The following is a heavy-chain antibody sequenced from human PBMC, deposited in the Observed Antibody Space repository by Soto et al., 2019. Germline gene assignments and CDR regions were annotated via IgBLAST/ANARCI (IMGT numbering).Heavy chain of an antibody. D-gene: IGHD5-12*01. CDR3: ARHFRYSGLLGRGAFDI. CDR1: GGSFSSSSYY. Sequence: QLQLQESGPGLVKPSETLSLTCTVSGGSFSSSSYYWGWIRQPPGKGLEWIGSIYYSGSTYYNPSLKSRVTISVDTSKNQFSLKLSSVTAADTAVYYCARHFRYSGLLGRGAFDIWGQGTMVTVSS. V-gene: IGHV4-39*01. J-gene: IGHJ3*02. CDR2: IYYSGST.